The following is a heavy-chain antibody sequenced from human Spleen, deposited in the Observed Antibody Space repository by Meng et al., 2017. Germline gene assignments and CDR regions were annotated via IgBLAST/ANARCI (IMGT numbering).Heavy chain of an antibody. Sequence: ASVKVSCKASGYTFTGHYMHWVRQAPGQGLEWMGRINPNTGGTNVTRKFQGRVTMTRDTSISTAYMELNRLRSDDTAVYYCKRLEGGWGQGTQVTVSS. V-gene: IGHV1-2*06. J-gene: IGHJ4*02. D-gene: IGHD1-1*01. CDR1: GYTFTGHY. CDR2: INPNTGGT. CDR3: KRLEGG.